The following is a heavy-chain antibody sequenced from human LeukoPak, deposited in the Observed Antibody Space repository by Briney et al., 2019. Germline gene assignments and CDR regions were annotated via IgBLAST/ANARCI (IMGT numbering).Heavy chain of an antibody. D-gene: IGHD3-16*02. Sequence: SGPALVKPTQTLTLTCTFSGISLSTSGMRVSWIRQPPGKALEWLARIDWDDDKFYSTSLKTRLTISKDTSKNQVVLTMTNMDPVDTATYYCAREGGIMITFGGVIEPYYFDYWGQGTLVTVSS. CDR1: GISLSTSGMR. CDR2: IDWDDDK. CDR3: AREGGIMITFGGVIEPYYFDY. V-gene: IGHV2-70*04. J-gene: IGHJ4*02.